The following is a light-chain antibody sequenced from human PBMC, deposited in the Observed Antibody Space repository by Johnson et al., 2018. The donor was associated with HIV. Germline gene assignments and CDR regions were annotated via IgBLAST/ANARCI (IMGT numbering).Light chain of an antibody. CDR2: DNN. CDR3: GTWDSSLSAFV. J-gene: IGLJ1*01. Sequence: SVLTQSPSVSAAPGQKVTISCSGSSSNIENNFVSWYQQFPGTAPKLLIYDNNKRPSEIPDRFSGSKSGTSATLVITGLRTGDEADYYCGTWDSSLSAFVFGAGTTVIVL. CDR1: SSNIENNF. V-gene: IGLV1-51*01.